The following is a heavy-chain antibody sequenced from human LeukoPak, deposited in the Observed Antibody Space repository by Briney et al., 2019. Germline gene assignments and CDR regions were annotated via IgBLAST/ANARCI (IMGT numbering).Heavy chain of an antibody. CDR3: ARSPYRVDDAPVRDYGGYRDWYFDL. CDR1: GYSISTTNW. J-gene: IGHJ2*01. D-gene: IGHD4-17*01. Sequence: SDTLSLTCAVSGYSISTTNWWGWIRQPPGKGLEWLGYIYYSGGTYYNPSLKSRVIMSVDTSKNQFSLDLSFVTAADTAVYYCARSPYRVDDAPVRDYGGYRDWYFDLWGRGTLVTVSA. V-gene: IGHV4-28*01. CDR2: IYYSGGT.